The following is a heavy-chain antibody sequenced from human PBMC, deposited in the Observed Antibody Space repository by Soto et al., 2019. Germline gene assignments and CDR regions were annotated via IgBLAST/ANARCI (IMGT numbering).Heavy chain of an antibody. J-gene: IGHJ4*02. D-gene: IGHD6-19*01. CDR2: IYYSGST. Sequence: PSETLSLTCTVSGGSISSSSYYWGWIRQPPGKGLEWIGSIYYSGSTYYNPSLKSRVTISVDTSKNQFSLKLSSVTAADTAVYYCARRIAVAGNPFFDYWGQGTLVTVSS. CDR1: GGSISSSSYY. V-gene: IGHV4-39*01. CDR3: ARRIAVAGNPFFDY.